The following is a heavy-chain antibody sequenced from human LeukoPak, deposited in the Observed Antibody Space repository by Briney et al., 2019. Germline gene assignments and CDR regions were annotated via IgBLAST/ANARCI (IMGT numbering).Heavy chain of an antibody. CDR2: ISYRGVT. CDR1: GTSISNYH. V-gene: IGHV4-59*01. D-gene: IGHD3-22*01. J-gene: IGHJ4*02. Sequence: PSETLSLTCTVSGTSISNYHWSWIRQPPGKGLEGIGYISYRGVTNYNPSLKSRITISVDTSKNQFSLRMNSVTAADTAVYYCARDLLRSSYYYFDYWGQGTLVTVSS. CDR3: ARDLLRSSYYYFDY.